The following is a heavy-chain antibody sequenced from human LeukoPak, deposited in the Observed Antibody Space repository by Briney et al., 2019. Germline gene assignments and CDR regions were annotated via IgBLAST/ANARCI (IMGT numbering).Heavy chain of an antibody. CDR2: ISSSSSYI. J-gene: IGHJ5*02. D-gene: IGHD4-11*01. CDR1: GFTFSSYS. CDR3: ARDPSDYSNLWSNWFDP. Sequence: PGGSLRLSCAASGFTFSSYSMNWVRRAPGKGLEWVSSISSSSSYIYYADSVKGRFTISRDNAKNSLYLQMNSLRAEDTAVYYCARDPSDYSNLWSNWFDPWGQGTLVTVSS. V-gene: IGHV3-21*01.